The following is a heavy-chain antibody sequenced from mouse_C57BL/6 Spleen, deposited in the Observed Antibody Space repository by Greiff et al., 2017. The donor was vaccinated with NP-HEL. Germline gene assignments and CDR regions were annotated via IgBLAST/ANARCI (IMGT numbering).Heavy chain of an antibody. CDR1: GFTFSSYA. D-gene: IGHD1-1*01. CDR2: ISDGGSYT. J-gene: IGHJ4*01. V-gene: IGHV5-4*03. Sequence: EVKLVESGGGLVKPGGSLKLSCAASGFTFSSYAMSWVRQTPEKRLEWVATISDGGSYTYYPDNVKGRFTISRDNAKNNLYLQMSHLKSEDTAMYYCARKITTDGYYAMDYWGQGTSVTVSS. CDR3: ARKITTDGYYAMDY.